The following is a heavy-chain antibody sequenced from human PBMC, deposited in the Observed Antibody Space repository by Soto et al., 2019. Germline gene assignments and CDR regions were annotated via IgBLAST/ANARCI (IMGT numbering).Heavy chain of an antibody. V-gene: IGHV1-18*01. J-gene: IGHJ4*02. CDR1: GYTFNDFG. Sequence: QVQLVQSGAEVQKPGASVKVSCKTSGYTFNDFGMTWVRQAPGLGLEWLGWIYSTAGTMNFAPKFQGRVIMTTDTSTSTAYMELTSLTFDDSAVYFCARDIGFDIDYWGQGTLVTVS. CDR3: ARDIGFDIDY. D-gene: IGHD5-12*01. CDR2: IYSTAGTM.